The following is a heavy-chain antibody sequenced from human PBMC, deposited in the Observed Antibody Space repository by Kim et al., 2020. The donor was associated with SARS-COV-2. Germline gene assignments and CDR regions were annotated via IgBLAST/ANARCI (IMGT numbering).Heavy chain of an antibody. V-gene: IGHV3-23*01. D-gene: IGHD6-13*01. Sequence: GGSLRLSCAASGFTFSSYAMSWVRQAPGKGLEWVSAISGSGGSTYYADSVKGRFTISRDNSKNTVYLQMNSLRAEDTAVYYCAKDSRYSSSCRSFDYWGQGTLVTVSS. CDR2: ISGSGGST. CDR1: GFTFSSYA. CDR3: AKDSRYSSSCRSFDY. J-gene: IGHJ4*02.